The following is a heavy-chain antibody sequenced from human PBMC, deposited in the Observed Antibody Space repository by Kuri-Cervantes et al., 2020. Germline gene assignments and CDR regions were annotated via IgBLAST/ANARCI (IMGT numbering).Heavy chain of an antibody. CDR2: INHSGSA. J-gene: IGHJ4*02. Sequence: SETLSLTCAVYGGSFSGFYWSWIRQPPGRGLEWIGEINHSGSAYYNPSLKSRVTISVDTSKNQFSLKLSSVTAADTAVYYCARRNFRPNGPFDYWGQGTLVTVSS. CDR1: GGSFSGFY. V-gene: IGHV4-34*01. CDR3: ARRNFRPNGPFDY. D-gene: IGHD2-8*01.